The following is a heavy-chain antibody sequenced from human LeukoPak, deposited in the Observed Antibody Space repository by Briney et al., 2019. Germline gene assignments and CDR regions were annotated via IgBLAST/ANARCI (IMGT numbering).Heavy chain of an antibody. CDR2: ISSDGRDK. CDR3: AKDRKLGPADYYFDW. Sequence: PGGSLRLSFVASGFTFTRNGRHWVRQAAGKGLEWLAVISSDGRDKHHAEPVKGRFTIARDNCKTTLFLQVNSLRPEDTAVYYCAKDRKLGPADYYFDWWGQGTLVTVSS. CDR1: GFTFTRNG. J-gene: IGHJ4*02. D-gene: IGHD7-27*01. V-gene: IGHV3-30*18.